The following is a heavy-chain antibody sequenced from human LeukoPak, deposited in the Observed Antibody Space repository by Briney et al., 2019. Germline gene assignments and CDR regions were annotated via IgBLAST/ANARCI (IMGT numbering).Heavy chain of an antibody. J-gene: IGHJ4*02. CDR1: GGTCSSYA. CDR2: IIPIFGTA. V-gene: IGHV1-69*05. D-gene: IGHD4-17*01. CDR3: ASSMGDYAFDY. Sequence: GASVKVSCKASGGTCSSYAISWVRQAPGQGLEWMGGIIPIFGTANYAQKFQGRVTITTDESTSTAYMELSSLRSEDAAVYYCASSMGDYAFDYWGQGTLVTVSS.